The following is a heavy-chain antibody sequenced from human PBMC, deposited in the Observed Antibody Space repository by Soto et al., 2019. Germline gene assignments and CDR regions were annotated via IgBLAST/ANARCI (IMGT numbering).Heavy chain of an antibody. V-gene: IGHV3-43*01. J-gene: IGHJ4*02. CDR3: AKDRGEVPLYYFDY. CDR2: ISWDGRST. Sequence: GGSLRLSCAASGFSFDDYSMHWVRQVPGKGLEWVSLISWDGRSTHYADSVKGRFTISRDNSKNSLFLQMNGLRTEDTAFYYCAKDRGEVPLYYFDYWGQGTLVTVSS. CDR1: GFSFDDYS. D-gene: IGHD5-18*01.